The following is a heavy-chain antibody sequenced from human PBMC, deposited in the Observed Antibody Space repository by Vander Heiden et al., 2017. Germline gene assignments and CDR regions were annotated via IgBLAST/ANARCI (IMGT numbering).Heavy chain of an antibody. D-gene: IGHD3-10*01. J-gene: IGHJ4*02. CDR3: ARDLLWFGESSAFDY. V-gene: IGHV3-33*01. Sequence: GMHWVRQAPGKGLEWVAVIWYDGSNKYYADSVKGRFTISRDNSKNTLYLQMNSLRAEDTAVYYCARDLLWFGESSAFDYWGQGTLVTVS. CDR2: IWYDGSNK. CDR1: G.